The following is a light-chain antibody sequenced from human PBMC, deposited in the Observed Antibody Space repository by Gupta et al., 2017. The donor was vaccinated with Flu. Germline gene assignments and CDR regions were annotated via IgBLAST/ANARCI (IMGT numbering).Light chain of an antibody. CDR3: HETHSTWT. J-gene: IGKJ1*01. V-gene: IGKV1-39*01. CDR2: DAS. Sequence: VGDRVTITCQASQSIRNYLIWFQQKPGQTPKVLIYDASRLQTGVPSRFNGIGSGTDFTLTINNLQPEDSGIYYCHETHSTWTFGQGTTVEIK. CDR1: QSIRNY.